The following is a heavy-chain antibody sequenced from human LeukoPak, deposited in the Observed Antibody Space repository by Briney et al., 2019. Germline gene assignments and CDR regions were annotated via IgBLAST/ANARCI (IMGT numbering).Heavy chain of an antibody. J-gene: IGHJ4*02. V-gene: IGHV3-74*01. D-gene: IGHD5-24*01. CDR3: ARDINGGYNAFDY. Sequence: GGSLRLSCAASGFTFSSYWMHWVRQAPGKGLVWVSRINTDGSSTSYADSVKGRFTISRDNAKNSLYLQMNSLRAEDTAVYYCARDINGGYNAFDYWGQGTLVTVSS. CDR2: INTDGSST. CDR1: GFTFSSYW.